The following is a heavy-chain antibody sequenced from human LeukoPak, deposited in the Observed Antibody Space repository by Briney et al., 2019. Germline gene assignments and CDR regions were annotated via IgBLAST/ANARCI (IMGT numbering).Heavy chain of an antibody. CDR2: ISSSSSYI. V-gene: IGHV3-21*01. D-gene: IGHD3-10*01. Sequence: GGSLRLSCAASGFTFSSYSMNWVRQAPGKGLEWVSSISSSSSYIYYADSVKGRLTISRDNAKNSLYLQMNSLRAEDTAVYYCARAYYYGSESIRFNDYWGQGTLVTVSS. CDR3: ARAYYYGSESIRFNDY. CDR1: GFTFSSYS. J-gene: IGHJ4*02.